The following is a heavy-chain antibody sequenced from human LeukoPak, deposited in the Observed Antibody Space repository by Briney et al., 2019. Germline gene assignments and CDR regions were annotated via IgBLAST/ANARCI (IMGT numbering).Heavy chain of an antibody. CDR2: ISSSGATI. V-gene: IGHV3-11*04. D-gene: IGHD3-16*01. CDR1: GFTCSDFH. J-gene: IGHJ4*02. CDR3: GRDSAAFSEYVVDY. Sequence: GGSLRLSCAASGFTCSDFHMSWVRQAPGKGLEWVSYISSSGATIYYADSVKGRFTISRDNAKNSLYLQMNSLRAEDTAMYYCGRDSAAFSEYVVDYWGQGTLVTVSS.